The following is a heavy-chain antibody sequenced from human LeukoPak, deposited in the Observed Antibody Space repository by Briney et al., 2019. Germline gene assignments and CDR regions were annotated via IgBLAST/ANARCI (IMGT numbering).Heavy chain of an antibody. CDR3: ARVKYYYDSSGYSQNFDY. D-gene: IGHD3-22*01. J-gene: IGHJ4*02. CDR2: IYYSGST. Sequence: SETLSLTCTVSGGSISSYYWSWIRQPPGKGLEWIGYIYYSGSTNYNPSLKSRVTISVDTSKNQFSLKLSSVTAADTAVYYCARVKYYYDSSGYSQNFDYWGQGTLVTVSS. V-gene: IGHV4-59*01. CDR1: GGSISSYY.